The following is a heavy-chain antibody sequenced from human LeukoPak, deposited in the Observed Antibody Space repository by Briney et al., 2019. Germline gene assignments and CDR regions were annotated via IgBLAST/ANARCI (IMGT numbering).Heavy chain of an antibody. Sequence: GGSLRLSCAASGFTFSSYEMNWVRQAPGKGLEWVSYISSSGSTIYYADSVKGRFTISRDNAKNSLYLQMNSLRAEDTAVYYCAREGLGYYGMDVWGQGTTVTVSS. D-gene: IGHD3-16*01. CDR2: ISSSGSTI. J-gene: IGHJ6*02. CDR1: GFTFSSYE. CDR3: AREGLGYYGMDV. V-gene: IGHV3-48*03.